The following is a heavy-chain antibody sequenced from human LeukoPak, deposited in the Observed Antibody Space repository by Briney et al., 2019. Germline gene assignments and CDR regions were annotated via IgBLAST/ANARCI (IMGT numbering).Heavy chain of an antibody. D-gene: IGHD3-10*01. CDR1: GGSISSSSYY. CDR3: ARRGEGMVRGVFDY. J-gene: IGHJ4*02. V-gene: IGHV4-39*01. Sequence: SETLSLTCTVSGGSISSSSYYWGWIRQPPGKGLEWIGSIHYSESTYYNPSLKSRVTISVDTSKNQFSLKLSSVTAADTAVYYCARRGEGMVRGVFDYWGQGTLVTVSS. CDR2: IHYSEST.